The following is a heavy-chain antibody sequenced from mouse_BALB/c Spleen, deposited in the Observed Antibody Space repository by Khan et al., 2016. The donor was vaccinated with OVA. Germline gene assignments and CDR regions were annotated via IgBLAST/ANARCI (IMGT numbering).Heavy chain of an antibody. D-gene: IGHD1-3*01. J-gene: IGHJ3*01. CDR3: ARLANNYNRERFAY. Sequence: EVELVESGGDFVRPGGSLKLSCAASGFTFSSYGICWFRQTPDKRQQWGATINTGGAYTYYTHSVKGRFTISRDHAKNTIYLQLSTLKSEDTAIYDCARLANNYNRERFAYWGQGTLITASA. CDR2: INTGGAYT. V-gene: IGHV5-6*01. CDR1: GFTFSSYG.